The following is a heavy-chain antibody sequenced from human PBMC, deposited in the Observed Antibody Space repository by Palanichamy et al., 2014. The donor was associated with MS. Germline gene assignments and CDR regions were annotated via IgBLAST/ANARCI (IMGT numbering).Heavy chain of an antibody. CDR1: GGSISSSSHY. Sequence: QLQLQESGPGLVKPSETLSLTCTVSGGSISSSSHYWGWIRQPPGKGLEWIGSIYYSGSTYYNPSLKSRVTISVDTSKNQFSLKLSSVTAADTAVYYCARQDIVVVPAAMGRWFDPWGQGTLVTVSS. CDR2: IYYSGST. CDR3: ARQDIVVVPAAMGRWFDP. D-gene: IGHD2-2*01. J-gene: IGHJ5*02. V-gene: IGHV4-39*01.